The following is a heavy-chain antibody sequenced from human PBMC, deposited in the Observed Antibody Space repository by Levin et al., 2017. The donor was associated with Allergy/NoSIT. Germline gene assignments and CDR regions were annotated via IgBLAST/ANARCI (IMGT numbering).Heavy chain of an antibody. CDR2: ISSASGNI. J-gene: IGHJ4*02. CDR3: VSSPVTAPGALDY. CDR1: GFTFSSCS. Sequence: GGSLRLSCAASGFTFSSCSMSWVRQAPGKGLEWVAYISSASGNIQYADSVKGRFTISRDNAKTSLSLQMNSLKAEDTAVYFCVSSPVTAPGALDYWGQGTLVTVSS. D-gene: IGHD6-13*01. V-gene: IGHV3-48*04.